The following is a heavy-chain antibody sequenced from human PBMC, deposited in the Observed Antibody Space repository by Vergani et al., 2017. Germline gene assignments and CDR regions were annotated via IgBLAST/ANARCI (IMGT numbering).Heavy chain of an antibody. CDR3: ARGGYCSSTSCYLAYWFDP. V-gene: IGHV5-51*01. D-gene: IGHD2-2*01. CDR2: IYPGDSDT. Sequence: EVQLVQSGAEVKKPGESLKISCKGSGYKFTNYWIGWVRQMPGKGLEWMGIIYPGDSDTRYSPSFQGQVTISADKSISTAYLQWSSLKASDTAMYYCARGGYCSSTSCYLAYWFDPWGQGTLVTVSS. CDR1: GYKFTNYW. J-gene: IGHJ5*02.